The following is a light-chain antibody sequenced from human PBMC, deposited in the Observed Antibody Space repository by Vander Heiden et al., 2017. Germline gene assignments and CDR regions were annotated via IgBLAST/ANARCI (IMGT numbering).Light chain of an antibody. CDR3: AVRDDNMRAVV. CDR2: LDN. V-gene: IGLV1-44*01. Sequence: SVFPPPPSASGTPRPRVSISCSGRSSNIGSHTVNWYQQYPGEAPKLLIYLDNQRPSGVADRFSGSKSGTSASLAISGLQDEDEADYYCAVRDDNMRAVVFGGGTKLTVL. J-gene: IGLJ3*02. CDR1: SSNIGSHT.